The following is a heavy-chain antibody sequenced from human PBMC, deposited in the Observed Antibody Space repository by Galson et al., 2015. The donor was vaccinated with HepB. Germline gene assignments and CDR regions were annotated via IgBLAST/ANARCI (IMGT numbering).Heavy chain of an antibody. Sequence: SDTLSLTCTVAGGSISSYYSRWIRQPPGKGLEWIGYIYYSGSTNYNPSLKSRVTISVAKSRNQFSLKLSSVTAADTAVYYGARDPAVDGDPAAWFDPWGHGTLVTVSS. CDR2: IYYSGST. CDR1: GGSISSYY. CDR3: ARDPAVDGDPAAWFDP. D-gene: IGHD4-17*01. J-gene: IGHJ5*02. V-gene: IGHV4-59*12.